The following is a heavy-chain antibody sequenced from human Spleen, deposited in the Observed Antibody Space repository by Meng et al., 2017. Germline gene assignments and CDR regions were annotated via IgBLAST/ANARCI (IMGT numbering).Heavy chain of an antibody. CDR3: ARSPIDKYAVSSLPLDY. Sequence: GEALKISCAASGFTVSHNYMSWVRQAPGKGLEWVSIIYRGGNTYYADSVKGRFTITRDNSKNTVFLQINSLRAEDTAVYYCARSPIDKYAVSSLPLDYWGQGTLVTVSS. V-gene: IGHV3-66*02. CDR1: GFTVSHNY. J-gene: IGHJ4*02. D-gene: IGHD2-8*01. CDR2: IYRGGNT.